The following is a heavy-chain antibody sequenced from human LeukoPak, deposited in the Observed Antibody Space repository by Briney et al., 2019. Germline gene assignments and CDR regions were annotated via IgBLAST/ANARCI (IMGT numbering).Heavy chain of an antibody. CDR3: ARRTTNYYDSSGYYPDY. J-gene: IGHJ4*02. CDR1: GYSFTTYW. Sequence: GESLKISCKGSGYSFTTYWIAWVRQMPGKGLEWMGIIYPGDSDTRYSPSFQGQVTISADKSISTAYLQWSSLKASDTAMYYCARRTTNYYDSSGYYPDYWGQGTLVTVSS. V-gene: IGHV5-51*01. CDR2: IYPGDSDT. D-gene: IGHD3-22*01.